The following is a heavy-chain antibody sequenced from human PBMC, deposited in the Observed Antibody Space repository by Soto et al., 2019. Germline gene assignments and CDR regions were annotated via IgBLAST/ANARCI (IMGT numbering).Heavy chain of an antibody. CDR2: ISPSGENT. D-gene: IGHD3-10*01. CDR1: GFTFTTSG. CDR3: AKDWARGAFDV. V-gene: IGHV3-23*01. J-gene: IGHJ3*01. Sequence: PGGSLRLSCAASGFTFTTSGMTWVRQAPQKGLEWVSTISPSGENTYYADSVKGRFTISRDNSKNMLNLQMNNLRAEDTAVYYCAKDWARGAFDVWGQATVVTVSS.